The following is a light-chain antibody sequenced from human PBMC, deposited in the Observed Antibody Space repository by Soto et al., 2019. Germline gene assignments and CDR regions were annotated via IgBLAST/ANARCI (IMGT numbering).Light chain of an antibody. CDR1: QSISTW. CDR3: QQFNSNSWT. V-gene: IGKV1-5*03. J-gene: IGKJ1*01. Sequence: DIQMTQSPSTLSASVGDRVTITCRASQSISTWLAWYQQKPGKAPKLLIYKASSLQSGVPSRFSGSGSGTECTLTISSLQPDDFATYYCQQFNSNSWTFGQGTNVEIK. CDR2: KAS.